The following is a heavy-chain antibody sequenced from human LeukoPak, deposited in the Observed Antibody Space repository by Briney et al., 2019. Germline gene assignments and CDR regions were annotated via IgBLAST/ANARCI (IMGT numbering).Heavy chain of an antibody. CDR3: ARWRHYYDSSGYYYSFDY. J-gene: IGHJ4*02. Sequence: GASVKVSCKASGYTFTSYDINWVRQATGQGLEWMGWMNPNSGNTGYAQKFQGRVTMTRDTSISTAYMELSRLRSDDTAVYYCARWRHYYDSSGYYYSFDYWGQGTLVTVSS. CDR2: MNPNSGNT. CDR1: GYTFTSYD. V-gene: IGHV1-8*01. D-gene: IGHD3-22*01.